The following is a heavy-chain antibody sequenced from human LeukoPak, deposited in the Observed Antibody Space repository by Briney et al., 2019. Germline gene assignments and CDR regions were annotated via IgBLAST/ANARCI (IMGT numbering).Heavy chain of an antibody. V-gene: IGHV1-2*02. CDR3: ARGTYYDSSAYSGVRLFDY. CDR2: INPNSGRT. Sequence: VASVKVSCKASGYTFTGYYMHWVRQAPGQGLEWMGWINPNSGRTNYAQKFQGRVTMTGDKSISTAYMELTRLTSDDTAVYYCARGTYYDSSAYSGVRLFDYWGQGTLVTVSS. J-gene: IGHJ4*02. CDR1: GYTFTGYY. D-gene: IGHD3-22*01.